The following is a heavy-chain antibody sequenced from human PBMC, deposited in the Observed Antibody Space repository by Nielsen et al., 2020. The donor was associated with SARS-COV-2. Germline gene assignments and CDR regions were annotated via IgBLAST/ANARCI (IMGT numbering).Heavy chain of an antibody. Sequence: SVKVSCKASGGTFSSYAISWVRQAHGQGLEWMGGIIPIFGTANYAQKFQGRVTITADESTSTAYMELSSLRSEDTAVYYCARDRPGYSSGWRFGHDYCGQGTLVTVSS. CDR2: IIPIFGTA. D-gene: IGHD6-19*01. CDR3: ARDRPGYSSGWRFGHDY. J-gene: IGHJ4*02. CDR1: GGTFSSYA. V-gene: IGHV1-69*13.